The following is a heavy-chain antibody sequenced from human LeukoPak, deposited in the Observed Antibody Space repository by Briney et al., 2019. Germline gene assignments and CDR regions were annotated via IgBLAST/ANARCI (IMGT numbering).Heavy chain of an antibody. CDR2: IYYSGTT. D-gene: IGHD2-8*02. Sequence: SETLSLTCTVSGGSISGLYWSWIRQPPGKGLEWIGFIYYSGTTYYNPSLKSRVTIVIDTSSNQFSLRVRSVTAADTAVYYCARHVMRNHPGGSSYTHAFDTSGHGPTVTVSS. J-gene: IGHJ3*02. CDR1: GGSISGLY. V-gene: IGHV4-59*08. CDR3: ARHVMRNHPGGSSYTHAFDT.